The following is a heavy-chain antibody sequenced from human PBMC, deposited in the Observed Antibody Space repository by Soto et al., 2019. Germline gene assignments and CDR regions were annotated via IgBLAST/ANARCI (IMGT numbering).Heavy chain of an antibody. CDR1: GYTFTSYD. CDR3: ARGPTGSDFYYMDV. D-gene: IGHD3-10*01. CDR2: MSSNSGNT. Sequence: QVQLVQSGAEVKKPGASVKVSCKASGYTFTSYDINWVRQAAGQGLEWMGWMSSNSGNTGYAQKFHGRVTMTRNTSISTAYMELSSLRSEDTAVYYCARGPTGSDFYYMDVWGKGTTVTVSS. V-gene: IGHV1-8*01. J-gene: IGHJ6*03.